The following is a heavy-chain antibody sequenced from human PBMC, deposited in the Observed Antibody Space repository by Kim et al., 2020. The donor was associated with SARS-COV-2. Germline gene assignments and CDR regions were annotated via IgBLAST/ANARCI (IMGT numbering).Heavy chain of an antibody. V-gene: IGHV1-18*01. D-gene: IGHD3-10*01. Sequence: ASVKVSCKASGYTFTSYGISWVRQAPGQGLEWMGWISSYNGNTNYAQKLQGRVTMTTDTSTSTAYMELRSLRSDDTAVYYCARDPPLWFGEFWRFDPWGQGTLVTVSS. CDR2: ISSYNGNT. CDR3: ARDPPLWFGEFWRFDP. CDR1: GYTFTSYG. J-gene: IGHJ5*02.